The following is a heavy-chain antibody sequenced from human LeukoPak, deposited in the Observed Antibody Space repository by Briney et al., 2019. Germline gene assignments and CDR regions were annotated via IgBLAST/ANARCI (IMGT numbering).Heavy chain of an antibody. Sequence: SETLSLTCAVYGGSFSGYYWSWIRQPPGKGLEWIGEINHSGSTNYNPSLKSRVTISVDTSKNQFSLKLSSVTAADTAVYYCLGNFNMVRGVPYYYYMDVWGKGTTVTISS. V-gene: IGHV4-34*01. D-gene: IGHD3-10*01. CDR1: GGSFSGYY. CDR2: INHSGST. CDR3: LGNFNMVRGVPYYYYMDV. J-gene: IGHJ6*03.